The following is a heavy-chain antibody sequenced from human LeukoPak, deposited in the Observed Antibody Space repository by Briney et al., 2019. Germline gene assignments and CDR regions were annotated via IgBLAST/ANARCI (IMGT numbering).Heavy chain of an antibody. D-gene: IGHD3-10*01. Sequence: SGTLSLTCTVSGGSISSSSYYWGWIRQPPGKGLEWIGSIYYSGSTYYNPSLKSRVTISVDTSKNQFSLKLSSVTAADTAVYYYQTSGFGTSINWFDPWGQGTLVTVSS. CDR2: IYYSGST. J-gene: IGHJ5*02. V-gene: IGHV4-39*01. CDR1: GGSISSSSYY. CDR3: QTSGFGTSINWFDP.